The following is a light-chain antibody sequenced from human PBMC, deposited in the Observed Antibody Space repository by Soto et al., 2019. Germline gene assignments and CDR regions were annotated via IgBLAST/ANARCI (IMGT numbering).Light chain of an antibody. CDR3: HQHNNWPLT. CDR2: AAS. Sequence: EIVMTQSPATLSVSPGERATLSCRASQNVNNYLAWYQQKPGQAPRLLIYAASTRDTGIPARFSGSGSGTEFTLTISSLQSEDFAVYYCHQHNNWPLTFGGGTKVEIK. CDR1: QNVNNY. J-gene: IGKJ4*01. V-gene: IGKV3-15*01.